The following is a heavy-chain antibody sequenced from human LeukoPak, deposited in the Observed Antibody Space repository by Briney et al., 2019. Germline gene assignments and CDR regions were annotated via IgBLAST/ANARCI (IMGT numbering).Heavy chain of an antibody. CDR1: RGTFISYA. CDR3: ARGQDIVVVPAAAYNYWFDP. V-gene: IGHV1-69*05. J-gene: IGHJ5*02. D-gene: IGHD2-2*01. Sequence: SVTVSCKASRGTFISYAISWVRQAPGQGLEWMGGIIPIFGTANYAQKFQGRVTITTDESTSTAYMELSSLRSDDTAVYYGARGQDIVVVPAAAYNYWFDPWGQGTLVTVSS. CDR2: IIPIFGTA.